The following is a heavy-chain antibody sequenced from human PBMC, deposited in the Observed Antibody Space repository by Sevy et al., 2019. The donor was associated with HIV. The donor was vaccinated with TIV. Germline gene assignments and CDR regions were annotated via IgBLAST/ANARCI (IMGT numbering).Heavy chain of an antibody. CDR2: IYHSGST. D-gene: IGHD3-10*01. CDR3: AREGYYYGSGSYYYFDY. V-gene: IGHV4-38-2*02. CDR1: GYSISSGYY. J-gene: IGHJ4*02. Sequence: SETLSLTCAVSGYSISSGYYWGWIRQPPGKGLEWIGSIYHSGSTYYNPSLKSRVTISVDTSKNQFSLKLSSVTAADTAVYYCAREGYYYGSGSYYYFDYWGQGTLVTVSS.